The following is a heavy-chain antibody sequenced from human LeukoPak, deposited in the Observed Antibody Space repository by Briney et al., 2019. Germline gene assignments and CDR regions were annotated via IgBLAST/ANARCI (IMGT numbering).Heavy chain of an antibody. CDR3: AKDAAGWPDY. J-gene: IGHJ4*02. CDR1: GFTFSSYT. V-gene: IGHV3-21*04. CDR2: ISSSGSYI. Sequence: GGSLRLSCAASGFTFSSYTMNWLRQAPGKGLEWVSSISSSGSYIYYADSVKGRFTISRDNAKHSLYLQMNSLRAEDTAVYYCAKDAAGWPDYWGQGTLVTVSS. D-gene: IGHD6-19*01.